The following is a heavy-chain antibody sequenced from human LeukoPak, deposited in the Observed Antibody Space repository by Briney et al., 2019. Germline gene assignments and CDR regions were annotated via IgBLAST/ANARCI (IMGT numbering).Heavy chain of an antibody. D-gene: IGHD2-2*02. V-gene: IGHV3-23*01. J-gene: IGHJ4*02. CDR3: AGYNCSSTTCYTGGFDY. CDR2: ISGSGVST. CDR1: GFTFSSYA. Sequence: GGSLRLSCAASGFTFSSYALSWVRQAPGKGLEWVSAISGSGVSTYYADSVKGRFTISRDNSKNTLYLQMNSLRAEDTAVYYCAGYNCSSTTCYTGGFDYWGQETLVTVSS.